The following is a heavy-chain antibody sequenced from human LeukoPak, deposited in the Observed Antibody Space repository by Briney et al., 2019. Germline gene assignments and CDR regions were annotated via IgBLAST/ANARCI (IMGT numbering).Heavy chain of an antibody. D-gene: IGHD2-2*02. CDR3: ASIPAGYYYGMDV. V-gene: IGHV4-34*01. CDR2: VNHSGST. J-gene: IGHJ6*02. Sequence: PSETLSLTCAVNGGSFSDYYWSWICQPPGKGLEWIGKVNHSGSTNYSPSLKSRVTISVDTSKNQFSLKLSSVTAADTAVYYCASIPAGYYYGMDVWGQGTTVTVSS. CDR1: GGSFSDYY.